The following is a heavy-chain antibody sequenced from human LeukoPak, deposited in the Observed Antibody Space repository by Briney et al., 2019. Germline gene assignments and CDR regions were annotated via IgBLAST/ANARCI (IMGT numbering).Heavy chain of an antibody. CDR3: ARFGDPSTTLDY. V-gene: IGHV3-7*01. J-gene: IGHJ4*02. CDR1: GFTFSSFG. Sequence: GGSLRLSCAASGFTFSSFGINWVRQAPGKGLEWVAHIRQDGNWRHHEDSVEGRFTISRDNAKNSLYLQMNSLRVEDTAVYYCARFGDPSTTLDYWGQGTRVTVSS. CDR2: IRQDGNWR. D-gene: IGHD3-16*01.